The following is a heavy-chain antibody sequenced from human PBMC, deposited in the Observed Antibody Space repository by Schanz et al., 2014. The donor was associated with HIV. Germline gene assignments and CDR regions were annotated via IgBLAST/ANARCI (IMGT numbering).Heavy chain of an antibody. CDR1: GFTFNNYA. CDR2: IKLDGSEK. Sequence: EVQLLESGGGLVQPGGSLRLSCAASGFTFNNYAMTWVRQAPGKGLEWLANIKLDGSEKYYVDSVKGRFTISRDNTKNSLYLQMNSLRAEDTAVYYCARDYHWNWFDPWGQGTLVTVSS. CDR3: ARDYHWNWFDP. J-gene: IGHJ5*02. V-gene: IGHV3-7*01. D-gene: IGHD1-20*01.